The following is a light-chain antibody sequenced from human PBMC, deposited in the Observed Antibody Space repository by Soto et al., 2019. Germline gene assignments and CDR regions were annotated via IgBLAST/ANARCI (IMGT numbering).Light chain of an antibody. Sequence: IVLTQSPVTLSLSPGERATLSCRASQSVDGALAWYQLRPGQTPRLLIYDASNRATGIPVRFSGSGSGTDFTLTISRLEPEDFAVYYCQHRATGPLTFGGGTKVEIK. CDR1: QSVDGA. CDR2: DAS. CDR3: QHRATGPLT. V-gene: IGKV3-11*01. J-gene: IGKJ4*01.